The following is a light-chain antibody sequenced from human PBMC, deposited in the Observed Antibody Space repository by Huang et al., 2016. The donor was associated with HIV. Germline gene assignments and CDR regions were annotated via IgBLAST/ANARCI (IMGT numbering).Light chain of an antibody. CDR1: QGISSD. V-gene: IGKV1D-13*01. CDR2: DAS. J-gene: IGKJ5*01. CDR3: QQFNNYLT. Sequence: AIQLTQSPSSLSASVGDRVTITCRASQGISSDLAWYQQKPGKAPKLLIYDASSLESGVPSRFSGSGSGTDFTLTISSLQPEDFATYYCQQFNNYLTFGQGTRLEIK.